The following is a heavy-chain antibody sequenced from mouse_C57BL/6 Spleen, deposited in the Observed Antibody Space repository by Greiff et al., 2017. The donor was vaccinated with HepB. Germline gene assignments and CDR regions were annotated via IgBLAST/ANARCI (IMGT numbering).Heavy chain of an antibody. CDR3: ARSSEDSVYYGSSFAY. V-gene: IGHV1-69*01. Sequence: VQLQQSGAELVMPGASVKLSCKASGYTFTSYWMHWVKQRPGQGLEWIGEIDPSDSYTNYNQKFKGKSTVTVDQSSSTAYMQLSSLTSDDSAVYYCARSSEDSVYYGSSFAYWGQGTLVTVSA. D-gene: IGHD1-1*01. CDR2: IDPSDSYT. CDR1: GYTFTSYW. J-gene: IGHJ3*01.